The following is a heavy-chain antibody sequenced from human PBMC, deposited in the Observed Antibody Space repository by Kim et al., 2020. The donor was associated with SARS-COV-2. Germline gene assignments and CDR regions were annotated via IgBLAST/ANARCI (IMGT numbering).Heavy chain of an antibody. Sequence: YADSVKGRFTTSRDNSKNTRYLQKNSLRAEDTAVYYCARVDTALNNGMDVWGPGTTVAVSS. J-gene: IGHJ6*02. D-gene: IGHD5-18*01. CDR3: ARVDTALNNGMDV. V-gene: IGHV3-23*01.